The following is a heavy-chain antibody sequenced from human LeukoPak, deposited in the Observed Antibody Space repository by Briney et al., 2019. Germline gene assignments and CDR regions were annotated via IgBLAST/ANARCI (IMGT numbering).Heavy chain of an antibody. Sequence: GRSLRLSCATSGFTFGTYGMHWVRQAPGKGPEWVAVISYDGRSKFYVDSVKGRFTISRDNSENTLYLQMNSLRTEDTAVYYCASIVEEFGELLYDYWGQGTLVTVSS. D-gene: IGHD3-10*01. CDR1: GFTFGTYG. CDR3: ASIVEEFGELLYDY. J-gene: IGHJ4*02. CDR2: ISYDGRSK. V-gene: IGHV3-30*03.